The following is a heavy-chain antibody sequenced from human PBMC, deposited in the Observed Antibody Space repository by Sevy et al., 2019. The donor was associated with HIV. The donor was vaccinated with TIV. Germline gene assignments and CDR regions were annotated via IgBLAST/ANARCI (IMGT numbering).Heavy chain of an antibody. CDR2: IWYDGSNK. Sequence: GGSLRLSCAASGFTFSSYGMHWVRQAPGKGLEWVAVIWYDGSNKYYADSVKGRFTISRDNSRNTLYLQMNNLRAEDTAVYYCAKDRGVGYFDYWGHGTLVTVSS. J-gene: IGHJ4*01. CDR3: AKDRGVGYFDY. V-gene: IGHV3-33*06. D-gene: IGHD3-10*01. CDR1: GFTFSSYG.